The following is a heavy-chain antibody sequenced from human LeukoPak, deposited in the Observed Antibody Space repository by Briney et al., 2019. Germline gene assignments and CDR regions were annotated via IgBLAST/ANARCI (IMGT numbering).Heavy chain of an antibody. D-gene: IGHD3-22*01. CDR2: IYYSGST. CDR3: ARQDLPYYDSSGYYPDAFDI. J-gene: IGHJ3*02. Sequence: GSLRLSCAASGFTFSSYSMNWVRQAPGKGLEWIGSIYYSGSTYYNPSLKSRVTISVDTSKNQFSLKLSSVTAADTAVYYCARQDLPYYDSSGYYPDAFDIWGQGTMVTVSS. CDR1: GFTFSSYSMN. V-gene: IGHV4-39*01.